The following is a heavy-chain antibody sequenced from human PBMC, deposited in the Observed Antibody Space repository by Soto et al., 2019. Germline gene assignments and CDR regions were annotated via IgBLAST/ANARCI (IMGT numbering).Heavy chain of an antibody. D-gene: IGHD6-13*01. J-gene: IGHJ3*02. CDR1: EYTFTTYS. V-gene: IGHV1-46*03. Sequence: ASVKVPCKASEYTFTTYSLHWVRQAPGQGLEWMGIINPTSSTTSDAQKFQGRVTMTRDMSTSTVYMELSSLRSEDTAVYYCARDLYSSSWYVQAFDMWGQGTMVTVSS. CDR3: ARDLYSSSWYVQAFDM. CDR2: INPTSSTT.